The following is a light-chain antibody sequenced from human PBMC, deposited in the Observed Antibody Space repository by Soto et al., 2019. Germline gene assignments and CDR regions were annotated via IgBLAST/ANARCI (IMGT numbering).Light chain of an antibody. Sequence: EIGLTQSPGTLSLSPGERTTLSCRASQSISSSYLAWYQQKPGQAPRLLVYGASSRATGIPDRFSGSGSGTDFTLTISRLEPEDFALYYCQQYSSTFWTLGQGTKV. CDR1: QSISSSY. V-gene: IGKV3-20*01. CDR2: GAS. CDR3: QQYSSTFWT. J-gene: IGKJ1*01.